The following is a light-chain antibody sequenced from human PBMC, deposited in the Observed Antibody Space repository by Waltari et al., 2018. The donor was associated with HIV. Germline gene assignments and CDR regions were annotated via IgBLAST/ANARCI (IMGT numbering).Light chain of an antibody. CDR2: AAS. J-gene: IGKJ4*01. V-gene: IGKV1-39*01. CDR3: QHSYNTPLT. Sequence: DIQMTQSPSSLSTSVGDRVTITCRASQSISTYLNWYQQKPGKAPKLLLYAASRLPSGVPSRFSGSGSETDVTLTISSLQPEDFATYFCQHSYNTPLTFGGGTTVEI. CDR1: QSISTY.